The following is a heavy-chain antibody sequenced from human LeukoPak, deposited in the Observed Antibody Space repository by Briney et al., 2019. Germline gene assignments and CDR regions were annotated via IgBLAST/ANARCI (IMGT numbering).Heavy chain of an antibody. D-gene: IGHD2-2*01. V-gene: IGHV3-30-3*01. CDR1: GFTFSSYA. J-gene: IGHJ4*02. CDR3: ARDLLIAYQLLFFVFDY. Sequence: PGRSLRLSCVASGFTFSSYAMHWVRQAPGKGLEWVAVISYDGSNKYYADSVKGRFTISRDNSKNTLYLQMNSLRAEDTAVYYCARDLLIAYQLLFFVFDYWGQGTLVTVSS. CDR2: ISYDGSNK.